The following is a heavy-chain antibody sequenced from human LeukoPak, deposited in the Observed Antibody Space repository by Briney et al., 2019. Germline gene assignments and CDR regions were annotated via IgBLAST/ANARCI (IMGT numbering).Heavy chain of an antibody. CDR1: GFTFSTYW. Sequence: GGSLRLSCAASGFTFSTYWMGWVRQTPGKGLEWVANIKPDGGEKYYVDSVKGRFTISRDNAKNSLHLQMNSLRAEDTAFYYCAREGSGHYFYFFDYWGQGALVTVSS. J-gene: IGHJ4*02. CDR3: AREGSGHYFYFFDY. CDR2: IKPDGGEK. V-gene: IGHV3-7*01. D-gene: IGHD4-17*01.